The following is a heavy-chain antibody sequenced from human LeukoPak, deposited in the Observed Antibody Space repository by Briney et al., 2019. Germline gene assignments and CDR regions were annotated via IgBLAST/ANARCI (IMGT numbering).Heavy chain of an antibody. CDR1: GGSLSGHF. CDR2: INDSGSD. Sequence: SETLSLTCAVSGGSLSGHFWSWMRQSPGRGLERIGEINDSGSDDYNPLFKSRVTISMETCKDQFSLKLSSVTAADTAVYSCARGRDLGGFGIRYYNGLALWGKGTTVTVSS. D-gene: IGHD3-9*01. V-gene: IGHV4-34*01. CDR3: ARGRDLGGFGIRYYNGLAL. J-gene: IGHJ6*04.